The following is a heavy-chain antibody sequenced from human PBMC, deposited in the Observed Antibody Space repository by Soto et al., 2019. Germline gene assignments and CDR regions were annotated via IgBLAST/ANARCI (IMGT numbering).Heavy chain of an antibody. CDR2: ISSSGDAT. D-gene: IGHD3-3*01. J-gene: IGHJ6*02. V-gene: IGHV3-23*01. CDR3: AKNGDFWSWGMDV. Sequence: GGSLRLSCAASGFTFSTYAMTWVRQAPGKGLEWVSIISSSGDATYYVDSVKGRFTISRDNSRNTLNLQMNSLRAEDTAVYYCAKNGDFWSWGMDVWGQGTTVTVSS. CDR1: GFTFSTYA.